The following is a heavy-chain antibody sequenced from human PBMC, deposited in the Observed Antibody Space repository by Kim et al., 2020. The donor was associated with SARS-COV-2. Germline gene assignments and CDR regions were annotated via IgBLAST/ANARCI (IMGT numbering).Heavy chain of an antibody. CDR2: INAGNGNT. CDR3: ASSRTAVSGYDSWWFDP. D-gene: IGHD5-12*01. J-gene: IGHJ5*02. CDR1: GYTFTSYA. V-gene: IGHV1-3*01. Sequence: ASVKVSCKASGYTFTSYAMHWVRQAPGQRLEWMGWINAGNGNTKYSQKFQGRVTITRDTSASTAYMELSSLRSEDTAVYYCASSRTAVSGYDSWWFDPWGQGTLVTVSS.